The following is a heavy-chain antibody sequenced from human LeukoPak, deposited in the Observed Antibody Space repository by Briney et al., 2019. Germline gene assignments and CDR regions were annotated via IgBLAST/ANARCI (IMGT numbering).Heavy chain of an antibody. V-gene: IGHV3-66*01. CDR3: AQRGYYRQWVG. D-gene: IGHD3-22*01. Sequence: GGSLRLSCAASGFTVSSNYMSWVRQAPGKGLEWVSVIYSGGRTYYADSVKGRFTISRDNSKNTLYLQMNSLRAEDTAVYYCAQRGYYRQWVGWGQGTLVTVSS. CDR2: IYSGGRT. CDR1: GFTVSSNY. J-gene: IGHJ4*02.